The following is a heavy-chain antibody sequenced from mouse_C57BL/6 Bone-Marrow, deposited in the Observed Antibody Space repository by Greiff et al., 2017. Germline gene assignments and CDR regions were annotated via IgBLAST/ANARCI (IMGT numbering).Heavy chain of an antibody. J-gene: IGHJ4*01. CDR1: GFNIKDDY. CDR3: TRLSIAMDY. Sequence: VHVKQSGAELVRPGASVKLSCTASGFNIKDDYMHWVKQRPEQGLEWIGWIDPENGDTEYASKFQGKATITADTSSNTAYLQLSSLTSEDTAVYYCTRLSIAMDYWGQGTSVTVSS. CDR2: IDPENGDT. V-gene: IGHV14-4*01. D-gene: IGHD2-3*01.